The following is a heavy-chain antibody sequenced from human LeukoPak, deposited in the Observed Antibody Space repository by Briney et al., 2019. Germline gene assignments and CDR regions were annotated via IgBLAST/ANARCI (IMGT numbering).Heavy chain of an antibody. D-gene: IGHD2-15*01. J-gene: IGHJ4*02. V-gene: IGHV3-21*06. CDR2: ISSSGSYI. CDR3: ARDREPYCTGGTCYSTGDY. Sequence: GGSLRLSCAVSGFTFSSCSMNWVRQAPGKGLEWVSSISSSGSYIYYADSVKGRFTIPRDNAKNSLYLQMNSLRAEDTAVYYCARDREPYCTGGTCYSTGDYWGQGTLVTVSS. CDR1: GFTFSSCS.